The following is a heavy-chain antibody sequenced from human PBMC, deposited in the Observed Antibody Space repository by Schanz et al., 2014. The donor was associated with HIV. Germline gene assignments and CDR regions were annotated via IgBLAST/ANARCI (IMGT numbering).Heavy chain of an antibody. CDR2: IMPILGTA. V-gene: IGHV1-69*01. J-gene: IGHJ4*02. CDR3: AREGGNLVEGGYFFDY. D-gene: IGHD2-15*01. CDR1: GGAFSSYA. Sequence: QVQLVQSGAEVKTPGTSVKVSCKASGGAFSSYAISWVRQAPGQGLEWMGGIMPILGTANYAQKLQGRVTITADESTSTAYMELSSLRLEDTAVYYCAREGGNLVEGGYFFDYWGQGTLVTVSS.